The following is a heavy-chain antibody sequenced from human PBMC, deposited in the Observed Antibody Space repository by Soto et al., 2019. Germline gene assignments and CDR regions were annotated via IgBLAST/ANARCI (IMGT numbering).Heavy chain of an antibody. V-gene: IGHV1-18*01. Sequence: ALVKVSCQGSCYTFTSYGISWVRQAPGQGLEWMGWISAYNGNTNYAQKLQGRVTMTTDTSTSTAYMELRSLRSDDTAVYYCASVRFLEWSYFQHWGQGTLVTVSS. CDR2: ISAYNGNT. D-gene: IGHD3-3*01. J-gene: IGHJ1*01. CDR3: ASVRFLEWSYFQH. CDR1: CYTFTSYG.